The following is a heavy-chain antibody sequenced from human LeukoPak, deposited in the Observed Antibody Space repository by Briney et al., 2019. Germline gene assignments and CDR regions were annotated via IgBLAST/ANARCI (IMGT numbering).Heavy chain of an antibody. CDR2: MNPNSGNT. D-gene: IGHD1-26*01. Sequence: ASVKVSCKASGYTFTSYDINWVRQATGQGLEWMGWMNPNSGNTGYAQKFQGRVTITRNTSISTAYMELSSLRSEDTAVYYCARGMMGYLRPLRYYYMDVWGKGTTVTVSS. CDR1: GYTFTSYD. J-gene: IGHJ6*03. V-gene: IGHV1-8*01. CDR3: ARGMMGYLRPLRYYYMDV.